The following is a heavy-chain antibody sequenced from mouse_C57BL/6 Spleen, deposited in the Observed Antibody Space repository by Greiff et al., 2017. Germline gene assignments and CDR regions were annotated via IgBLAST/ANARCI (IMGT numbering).Heavy chain of an antibody. V-gene: IGHV1-66*01. D-gene: IGHD1-2*01. CDR1: GYSFTSYY. CDR3: ARGLRQEAY. J-gene: IGHJ3*01. Sequence: VQLQQSGPELVKPGASVQISCKASGYSFTSYYIHWVKQRPGQGLEWIGWIYPGSGNTKYNEKFKGKATLTADTSSSTAYMQLSSLTSEDSAVYYCARGLRQEAYWGQGTLVTVSA. CDR2: IYPGSGNT.